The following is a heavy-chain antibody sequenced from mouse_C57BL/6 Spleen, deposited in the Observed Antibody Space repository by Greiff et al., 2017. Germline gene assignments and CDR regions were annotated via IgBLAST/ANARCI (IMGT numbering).Heavy chain of an antibody. CDR2: IDPEDGDT. J-gene: IGHJ3*01. V-gene: IGHV14-2*01. D-gene: IGHD2-3*01. Sequence: VQLQQSGAELVKPGASVKLSCTASGFNIKDYYMHWVKQRTEQGLEWIGRIDPEDGDTKSAPKFKGKAPITADTSSNTAYLQLSSLTAEDTAVFYSARSDGYYVGFAYWGQGTLVTVSA. CDR3: ARSDGYYVGFAY. CDR1: GFNIKDYY.